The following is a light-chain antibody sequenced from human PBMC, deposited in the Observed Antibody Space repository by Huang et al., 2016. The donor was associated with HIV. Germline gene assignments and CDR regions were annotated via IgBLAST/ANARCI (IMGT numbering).Light chain of an antibody. CDR2: KVS. V-gene: IGKV2-30*02. J-gene: IGKJ2*01. Sequence: DVVMTQSPLSLPVTLGQPAFISCRSSQSLVHSDENTYLNWFQQTPGQSPRRLIYKVSNRDSGVPDRFSGSGSGTDFTLKISRVEAEDVGVYYCMQGTHWPYTFGQGTKLEIK. CDR1: QSLVHSDENTY. CDR3: MQGTHWPYT.